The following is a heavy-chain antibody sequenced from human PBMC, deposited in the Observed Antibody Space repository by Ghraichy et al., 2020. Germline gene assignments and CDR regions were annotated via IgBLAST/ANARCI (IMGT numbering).Heavy chain of an antibody. D-gene: IGHD6-19*01. J-gene: IGHJ4*02. Sequence: SETLSLTCAVYGGSFSGYYWSWIRQPPGKGLEWIGEINHSGSTNYNPSLKRRVTISVDTSKNQFSLKLSSVTAADTAVYYCARGLRSSSGWYRVSRFDYWGQGTRVTVSS. V-gene: IGHV4-34*01. CDR1: GGSFSGYY. CDR2: INHSGST. CDR3: ARGLRSSSGWYRVSRFDY.